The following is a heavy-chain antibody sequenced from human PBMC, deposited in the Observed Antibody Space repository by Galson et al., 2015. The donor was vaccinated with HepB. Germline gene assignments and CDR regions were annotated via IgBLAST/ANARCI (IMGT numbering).Heavy chain of an antibody. Sequence: LSLTCTVSGGSISSSGYYWGWIRQPPGKGLEWIGTIYYSGSTYYNPSLKSRVTISVDTSKNQFSLKLTSVTAADTVVYYCARHFGSIAVVPAAADFWGPGTLVTVSS. CDR3: ARHFGSIAVVPAAADF. CDR1: GGSISSSGYY. J-gene: IGHJ4*02. D-gene: IGHD2-2*01. V-gene: IGHV4-39*01. CDR2: IYYSGST.